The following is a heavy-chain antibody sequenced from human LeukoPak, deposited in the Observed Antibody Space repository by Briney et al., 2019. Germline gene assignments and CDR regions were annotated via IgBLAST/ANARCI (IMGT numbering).Heavy chain of an antibody. CDR2: TIHSGNT. CDR1: GGSISSCGYS. D-gene: IGHD4-17*01. CDR3: ARVSIYGDFFDY. V-gene: IGHV4-30-2*01. Sequence: SQTLSLTCAVSGGSISSCGYSWSWIPQPPGKGLEGFGYTIHSGNTYYNPSLKSRVTISVDRSKNQFSLKLSSVTAADMAVYYCARVSIYGDFFDYWGQGTLVTVSS. J-gene: IGHJ4*02.